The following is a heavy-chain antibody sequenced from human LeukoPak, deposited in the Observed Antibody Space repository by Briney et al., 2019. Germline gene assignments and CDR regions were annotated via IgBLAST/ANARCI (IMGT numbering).Heavy chain of an antibody. CDR2: ISGSGGST. D-gene: IGHD7-27*01. V-gene: IGHV3-23*01. J-gene: IGHJ4*02. CDR3: ARDLNWETY. Sequence: GGSLRFSCAASGFTFSSYGMSWVRQAPGKGLEWVSAISGSGGSTYYADSVKGRFTISRDNSKNSLYLQMNSLRAEDTAVYYCARDLNWETYWGQGTLVSVSS. CDR1: GFTFSSYG.